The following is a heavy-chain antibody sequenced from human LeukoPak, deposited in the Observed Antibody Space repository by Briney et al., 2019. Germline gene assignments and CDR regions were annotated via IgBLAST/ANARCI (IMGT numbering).Heavy chain of an antibody. CDR3: ARDRRGGWLTRYYFDY. J-gene: IGHJ4*02. Sequence: GASVTVSCRASGYTFTSYGISGVRQAPGQGLEGMGWISAYNGNTNYAQKLQGRVTMNTDTSTSTAYMEQRSLRYDDTAVYYCARDRRGGWLTRYYFDYWGQGTLVTVSS. CDR2: ISAYNGNT. CDR1: GYTFTSYG. V-gene: IGHV1-18*01. D-gene: IGHD6-19*01.